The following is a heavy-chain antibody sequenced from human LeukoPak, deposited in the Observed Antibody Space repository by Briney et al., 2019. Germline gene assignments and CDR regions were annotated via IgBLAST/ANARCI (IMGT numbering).Heavy chain of an antibody. J-gene: IGHJ3*02. CDR2: IYYSGST. V-gene: IGHV4-39*07. CDR3: ASGTTVAFDI. Sequence: MPSETLSLTCTVSGGSISSSSYYWGWIRQPPGKGLEWLGSIYYSGSTYYNPSLKSRVTISVDTSKNQFSLKLSSVTAADTAVYYCASGTTVAFDIWGQGTMVTVSS. CDR1: GGSISSSSYY. D-gene: IGHD1-1*01.